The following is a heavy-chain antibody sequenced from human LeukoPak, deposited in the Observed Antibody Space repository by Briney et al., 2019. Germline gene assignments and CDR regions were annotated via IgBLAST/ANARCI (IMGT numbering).Heavy chain of an antibody. V-gene: IGHV1-69*13. CDR2: IIPIFGTA. D-gene: IGHD1-26*01. J-gene: IGHJ6*03. CDR1: GGTFSSYA. CDR3: ARGVGPHLYYYYYYMDV. Sequence: SVKVSCKASGGTFSSYAISWVRQAPGQGLEWMGGIIPIFGTANYAQKFQGRVTITADESTSTAYMELSSLRSEDTAVYYCARGVGPHLYYYYYYMDVWGKGTTVTISS.